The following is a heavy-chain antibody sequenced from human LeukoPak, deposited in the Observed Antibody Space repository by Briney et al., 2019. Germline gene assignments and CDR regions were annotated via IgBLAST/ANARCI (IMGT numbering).Heavy chain of an antibody. CDR2: ITIGGNN. CDR3: ARGLTTVTTSPNWYFDL. V-gene: IGHV4-4*07. CDR1: GGSISSYY. D-gene: IGHD4-17*01. Sequence: SETLSLTCTVSGGSISSYYWSWIRQPAGKGLEWIGRITIGGNNDYNPSLKSRVTISVDTSKNQFSLKLSSVTAADTAVYYCARGLTTVTTSPNWYFDLWGRGTLVTVSS. J-gene: IGHJ2*01.